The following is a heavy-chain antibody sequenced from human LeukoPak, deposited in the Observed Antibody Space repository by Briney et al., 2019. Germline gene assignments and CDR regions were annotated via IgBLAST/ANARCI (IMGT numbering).Heavy chain of an antibody. Sequence: GGSLRLSCAASGFTFSSYNMNWVRQAPGKGLEWVSVISGSGGSTYNADSVKGRFTISRDNSKNTLYLQMNSLRAEDTAVYYCARGGWLGKPQRVDYWGQGTLVTVSS. CDR2: ISGSGGST. CDR1: GFTFSSYN. D-gene: IGHD6-19*01. V-gene: IGHV3-23*01. CDR3: ARGGWLGKPQRVDY. J-gene: IGHJ4*02.